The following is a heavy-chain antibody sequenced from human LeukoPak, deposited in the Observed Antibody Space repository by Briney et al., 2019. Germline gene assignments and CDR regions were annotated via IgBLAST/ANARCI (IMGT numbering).Heavy chain of an antibody. Sequence: SETLSLTCAVYGGSFSGYYWSWIRQPPGKGLEWIGEINHSGSTNYNPSLKSRVTMSVDTSKNQFSLKVRSVTAADTAVYYCARGLSGTVVRRPDYWGQGTLVTVSS. CDR3: ARGLSGTVVRRPDY. CDR1: GGSFSGYY. CDR2: INHSGST. D-gene: IGHD4-23*01. V-gene: IGHV4-34*01. J-gene: IGHJ4*02.